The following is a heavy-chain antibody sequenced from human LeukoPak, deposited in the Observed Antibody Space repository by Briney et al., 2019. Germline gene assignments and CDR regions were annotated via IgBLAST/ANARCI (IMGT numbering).Heavy chain of an antibody. CDR3: ARRPAPWYSAPSFFDY. J-gene: IGHJ4*02. V-gene: IGHV3-53*01. CDR2: IYSGGST. Sequence: PGGSLRLSCAASGFTVSSNYMSWVRQAPGKGLEWVSVIYSGGSTYYADSVKGRFTISRDNSKNTLYLQMNSLRAEDTAVYYCARRPAPWYSAPSFFDYWGQGTLVTVSS. CDR1: GFTVSSNY. D-gene: IGHD6-13*01.